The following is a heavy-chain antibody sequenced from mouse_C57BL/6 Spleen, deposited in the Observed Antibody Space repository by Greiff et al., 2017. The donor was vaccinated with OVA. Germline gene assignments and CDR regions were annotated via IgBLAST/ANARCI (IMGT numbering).Heavy chain of an antibody. Sequence: EVKLMESGEGLVKPGGSLKLSCAASGFTFSSYAMSWVRQTPEKRLEWVAYISSGGDYIYYADTVKGRFTISRDNARNTLYLQMSSLKSEDTAMYYCTTTVVATAWFAYWGQRTLVTVSA. D-gene: IGHD1-1*01. J-gene: IGHJ3*01. CDR2: ISSGGDYI. CDR3: TTTVVATAWFAY. CDR1: GFTFSSYA. V-gene: IGHV5-9-1*02.